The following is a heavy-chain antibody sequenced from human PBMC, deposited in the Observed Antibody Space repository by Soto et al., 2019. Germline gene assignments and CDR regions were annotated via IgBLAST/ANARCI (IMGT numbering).Heavy chain of an antibody. Sequence: ASGKVSCKVSGYAVTSYYMHWVRQAPGQGLEWMGIINPSGGRTSYAQKFQGRVTMTRDTSMSTVYMELSSLRSEDTAVYYCARDLGSYDSSGPTGASAYWVKGPLV. CDR2: INPSGGRT. V-gene: IGHV1-46*01. J-gene: IGHJ4*02. CDR3: ARDLGSYDSSGPTGASAY. CDR1: GYAVTSYY. D-gene: IGHD3-22*01.